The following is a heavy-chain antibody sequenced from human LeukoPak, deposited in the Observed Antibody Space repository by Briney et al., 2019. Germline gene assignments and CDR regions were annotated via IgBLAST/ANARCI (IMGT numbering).Heavy chain of an antibody. CDR3: TRDQWLDY. CDR1: GFAFSGYI. CDR2: IGTSGNPI. Sequence: GGSLRLSCAASGFAFSGYIMNWVRQAPGKGLEWVSFIGTSGNPIYYADAVKGRFTVSRDNAKNSLYLQMNSLRAEDTAVYYCTRDQWLDYWGQGTLVTVSS. V-gene: IGHV3-48*01. J-gene: IGHJ4*02. D-gene: IGHD6-19*01.